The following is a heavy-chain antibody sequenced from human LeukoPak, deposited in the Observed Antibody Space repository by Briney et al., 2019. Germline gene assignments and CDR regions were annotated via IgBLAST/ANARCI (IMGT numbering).Heavy chain of an antibody. D-gene: IGHD3-22*01. Sequence: GGSLRLSCAASGFTFSSYAMHWVRQAPGKGLEWVAVISYDGNNKYYADSVKGRFTISRDNSKNTLYLQMNSLRAEDTAVYYCARSDPYYYDSSVFDYWGQGTLVTVSS. CDR1: GFTFSSYA. CDR3: ARSDPYYYDSSVFDY. J-gene: IGHJ4*02. CDR2: ISYDGNNK. V-gene: IGHV3-30-3*01.